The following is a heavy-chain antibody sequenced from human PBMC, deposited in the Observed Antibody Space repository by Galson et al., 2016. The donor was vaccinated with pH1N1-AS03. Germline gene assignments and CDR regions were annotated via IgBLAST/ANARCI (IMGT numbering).Heavy chain of an antibody. CDR2: ISGYDDDT. D-gene: IGHD2-15*01. Sequence: SVKVSCKASGYTFSTYGVSWVRQAPGQGLEWMGWISGYDDDTNYAQNVAGRVTMTTDKSTSTVCMELRSLRSDDTAVYYCARDRGFRPDTFDIWGQGTWSPSLQ. CDR3: ARDRGFRPDTFDI. V-gene: IGHV1-18*04. CDR1: GYTFSTYG. J-gene: IGHJ3*02.